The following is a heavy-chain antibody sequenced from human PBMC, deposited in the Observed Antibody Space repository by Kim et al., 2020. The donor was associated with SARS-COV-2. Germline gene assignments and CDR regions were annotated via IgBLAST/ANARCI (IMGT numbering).Heavy chain of an antibody. CDR3: VRLHSSDWPENY. D-gene: IGHD6-19*01. Sequence: SETLSLTCSVSGGSISGSISSSSSYWGWIRQPPGKGLEWIGSVYYNGSPYYSPSLKSRLTMSVDTSKNHFSLRLGSVTAADTAVYYCVRLHSSDWPENY. V-gene: IGHV4-39*02. J-gene: IGHJ6*03. CDR1: GGSISGSISSSSSY. CDR2: VYYNGSP.